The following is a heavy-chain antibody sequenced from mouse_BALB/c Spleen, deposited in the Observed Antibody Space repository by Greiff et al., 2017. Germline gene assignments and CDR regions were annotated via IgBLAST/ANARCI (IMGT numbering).Heavy chain of an antibody. D-gene: IGHD1-1*01. V-gene: IGHV1S81*02. Sequence: QVQLQQPGADLVKPGASVKLSCKASGYTFTSYCMPWVQQRPGQGLEWIGEINTRNGRTNYTGKFKSKSTLTVDKSSSTAYMQLSSLTSKDSAVYYCASSYGSWLAYWGQGTLVTVSA. CDR3: ASSYGSWLAY. CDR1: GYTFTSYC. J-gene: IGHJ3*01. CDR2: INTRNGRT.